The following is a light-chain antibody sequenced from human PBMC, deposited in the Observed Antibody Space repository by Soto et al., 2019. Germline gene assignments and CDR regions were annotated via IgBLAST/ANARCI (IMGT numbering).Light chain of an antibody. Sequence: EIVLTQSPGTLSLSPGERATLSCRASQSVISSYLAWYQQKPGQAPRLLIYGASGRATGIPDRFSGSGSGKEFTLTISRLEPEDFAVYYCQQYGSSPPVTFGQGTRLEIK. CDR1: QSVISSY. CDR3: QQYGSSPPVT. V-gene: IGKV3-20*01. J-gene: IGKJ5*01. CDR2: GAS.